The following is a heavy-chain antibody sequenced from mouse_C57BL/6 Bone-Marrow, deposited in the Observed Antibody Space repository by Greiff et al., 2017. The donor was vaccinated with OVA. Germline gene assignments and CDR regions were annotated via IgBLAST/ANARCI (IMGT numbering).Heavy chain of an antibody. Sequence: QVQLQQPGAELVMPGASVKLSCKASGYTFTSYWMHWVKQRPGQGLEWIGEIDPSDSYTNYNQKFKGKSTLTVDKSSSTAYMQLSSLTSEDSAVYYCARLDGSSWAWFAYWGQGTLVTVSA. J-gene: IGHJ3*01. CDR1: GYTFTSYW. D-gene: IGHD1-1*01. CDR2: IDPSDSYT. V-gene: IGHV1-69*01. CDR3: ARLDGSSWAWFAY.